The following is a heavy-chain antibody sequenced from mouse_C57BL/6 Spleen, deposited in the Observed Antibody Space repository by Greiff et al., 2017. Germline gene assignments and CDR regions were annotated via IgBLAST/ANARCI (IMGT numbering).Heavy chain of an antibody. Sequence: VQLQQSGPELVKPGASVKISCKASGYTFTDYYMNWVKQSHGKSLEWIGDINPNNGGTSYNQKFKGKATLTVDKSSSTAYMELRSLTSEDSAVYYCAREMVTTEVGYYAMDYWGQGTSVTVSS. D-gene: IGHD2-2*01. J-gene: IGHJ4*01. V-gene: IGHV1-26*01. CDR3: AREMVTTEVGYYAMDY. CDR1: GYTFTDYY. CDR2: INPNNGGT.